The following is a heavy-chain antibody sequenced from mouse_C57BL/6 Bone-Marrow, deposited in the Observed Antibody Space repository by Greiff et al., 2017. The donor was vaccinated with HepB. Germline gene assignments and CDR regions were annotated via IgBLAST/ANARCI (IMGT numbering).Heavy chain of an antibody. CDR3: ARAKVDGRGFAY. CDR2: IHPNSGST. Sequence: VQLQQPGAELVKPGASVQLSCKASGYTFTSYWMHWVKQRPGQGLEWIGMIHPNSGSTNYNEKFKSKATLTVDKSSSTAYMQLSSLTSEDSAVYYCARAKVDGRGFAYWGQGTLVTVSA. CDR1: GYTFTSYW. J-gene: IGHJ3*01. V-gene: IGHV1-64*01. D-gene: IGHD1-1*01.